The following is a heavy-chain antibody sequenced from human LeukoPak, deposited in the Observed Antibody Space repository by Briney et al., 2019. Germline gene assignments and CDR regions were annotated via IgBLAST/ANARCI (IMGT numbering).Heavy chain of an antibody. D-gene: IGHD1-26*01. Sequence: ASVKVSCKASGYSFTSYYMHWVRQAPGQGLEWMGIINPSGDSTSYAQRFQGRVTMTRDMSTSTDYMELSSLRSEDTAVYYGARDNSVGDNAWWFDPWGQGTLVIVSS. CDR1: GYSFTSYY. J-gene: IGHJ5*02. CDR2: INPSGDST. V-gene: IGHV1-46*01. CDR3: ARDNSVGDNAWWFDP.